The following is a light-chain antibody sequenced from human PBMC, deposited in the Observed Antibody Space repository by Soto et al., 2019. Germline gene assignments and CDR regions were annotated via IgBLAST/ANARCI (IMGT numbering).Light chain of an antibody. J-gene: IGKJ2*01. Sequence: EIVLTQSPATLSLSPVERATLSCRASQSVGSYLGWYQHKPGQAPRLLIYDASNRAPGIPARFSGSGSGTDFTLTISSLEPEDFAVYYCQQRSNWPRGTFGQGTKLEIK. CDR2: DAS. CDR1: QSVGSY. CDR3: QQRSNWPRGT. V-gene: IGKV3-11*01.